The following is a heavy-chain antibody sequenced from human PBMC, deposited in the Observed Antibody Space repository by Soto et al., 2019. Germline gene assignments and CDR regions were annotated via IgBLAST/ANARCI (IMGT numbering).Heavy chain of an antibody. CDR2: IIPIFGTA. CDR1: GGTFSSYA. J-gene: IGHJ6*02. Sequence: SVKVSCKASGGTFSSYAISWVRQAPGQGLEWMGGIIPIFGTANYAQKFQGRVTITADESTSTAYMELSSLRSEDTAVYYCARRDVTIFGVVPRDYYYYGMDVWGQGTTVTVSS. V-gene: IGHV1-69*13. CDR3: ARRDVTIFGVVPRDYYYYGMDV. D-gene: IGHD3-3*01.